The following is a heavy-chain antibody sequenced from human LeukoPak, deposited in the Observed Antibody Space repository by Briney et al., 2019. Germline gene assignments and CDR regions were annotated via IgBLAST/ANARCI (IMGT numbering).Heavy chain of an antibody. CDR2: IYYSGST. CDR1: GGSISSSSYY. Sequence: SETLSLTCTVSGGSISSSSYYWGWIRQPPGKGLEWIGSIYYSGSTYYNPSLKSRVTISVDTSKNQFSLKLSSVTAADTAVYYCARQVVVAATWGLFDYWGQGTLVTVSS. J-gene: IGHJ4*02. CDR3: ARQVVVAATWGLFDY. V-gene: IGHV4-39*01. D-gene: IGHD2-15*01.